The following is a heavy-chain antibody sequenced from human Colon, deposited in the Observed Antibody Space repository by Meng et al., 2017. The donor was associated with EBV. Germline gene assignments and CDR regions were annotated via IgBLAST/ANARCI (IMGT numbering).Heavy chain of an antibody. J-gene: IGHJ6*02. CDR1: GYTFTSYG. V-gene: IGHV1-18*01. D-gene: IGHD6-19*01. CDR2: ISAYNGNR. Sequence: QVQLVQSGAEVKKPGASVKVSCKASGYTFTSYGISWVRHAHGQGLEWMGWISAYNGNRNFAQKFQGRVTMTTDTSTSTAYMELRTLRSDDTAVYYCARSSGTAVAGTYYYGMDVWGQGTTVTVSS. CDR3: ARSSGTAVAGTYYYGMDV.